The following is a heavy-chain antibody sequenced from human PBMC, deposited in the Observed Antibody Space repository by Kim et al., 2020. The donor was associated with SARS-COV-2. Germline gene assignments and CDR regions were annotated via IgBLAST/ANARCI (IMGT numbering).Heavy chain of an antibody. J-gene: IGHJ6*02. Sequence: GGSLRLSCAASGFTFSSYWMSWVRQAPGKGLEWVANIKQDGSEKYYVDSVKGRFTISRDNAKNSLYLQMNSLRAEDTAVYYCAREWGFGVVTSYGMDVWGQGTTVTVSS. CDR1: GFTFSSYW. V-gene: IGHV3-7*01. D-gene: IGHD3-3*01. CDR2: IKQDGSEK. CDR3: AREWGFGVVTSYGMDV.